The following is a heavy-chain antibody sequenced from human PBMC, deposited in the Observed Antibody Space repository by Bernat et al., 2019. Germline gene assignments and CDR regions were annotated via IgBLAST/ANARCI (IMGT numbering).Heavy chain of an antibody. J-gene: IGHJ6*02. CDR2: ISYDGSNK. CDR1: GFTFSSYG. V-gene: IGHV3-30*18. CDR3: AKDQSEVAAAGDYYYYYGMDV. Sequence: QVQLVESGGGVVQPGRSLRLSCAASGFTFSSYGMHWVRQAPGKGLALVAVISYDGSNKYYADSVKDRFNISRDNSKNTLYLQMNSLRAEDTAVYYCAKDQSEVAAAGDYYYYYGMDVWGQGTTVTVSS. D-gene: IGHD6-19*01.